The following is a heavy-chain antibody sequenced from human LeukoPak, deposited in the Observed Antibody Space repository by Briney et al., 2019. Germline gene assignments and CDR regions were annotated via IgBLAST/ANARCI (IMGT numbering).Heavy chain of an antibody. CDR2: ISYDGSNK. D-gene: IGHD3-22*01. J-gene: IGHJ4*02. CDR1: GFTFSSYA. V-gene: IGHV3-30-3*01. Sequence: GRSLRLSCAASGFTFSSYAMHWVRQAPGKGLEWVAVISYDGSNKYYADSVKGRFTISRDNSKNTLYLQMNSLRAEDTAVYYCARTTYYYDSSGYAYWGQGTLGTVSA. CDR3: ARTTYYYDSSGYAY.